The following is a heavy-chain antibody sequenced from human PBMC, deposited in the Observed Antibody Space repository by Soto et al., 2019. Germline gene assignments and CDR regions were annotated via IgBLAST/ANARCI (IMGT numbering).Heavy chain of an antibody. CDR1: GFTFDDYA. CDR3: AKDWSSGDAFDI. V-gene: IGHV3-9*01. Sequence: GGSLRLSCAASGFTFDDYAMHWVRQAPGKGLEWVSGISWNSGSIGYADSVKGRFTISRDNAKNSLYLQMNSLRAEDTAVYYCAKDWSSGDAFDIWGQGTMVTVSS. CDR2: ISWNSGSI. J-gene: IGHJ3*02. D-gene: IGHD6-19*01.